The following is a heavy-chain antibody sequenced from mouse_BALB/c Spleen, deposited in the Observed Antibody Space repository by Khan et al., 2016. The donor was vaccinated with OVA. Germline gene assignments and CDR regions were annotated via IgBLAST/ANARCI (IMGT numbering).Heavy chain of an antibody. CDR3: TRGGYGGVAY. J-gene: IGHJ3*01. V-gene: IGHV1S81*02. CDR2: INPSNGGT. Sequence: VQLLESGAELVKPGASVKLSCKASGYTFTSYYMYWVKQRPGQGLEWIGEINPSNGGTNFNEKFKTKATLTVDKSSSTAYLQLSSLTSEDSSVYYWTRGGYGGVAYWGQGTLVTVSA. D-gene: IGHD1-2*01. CDR1: GYTFTSYY.